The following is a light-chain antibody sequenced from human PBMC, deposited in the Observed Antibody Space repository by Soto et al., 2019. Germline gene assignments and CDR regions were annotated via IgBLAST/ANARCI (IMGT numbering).Light chain of an antibody. CDR3: QQRSNWLFT. V-gene: IGKV3-11*01. CDR1: QTVSSY. Sequence: EIVLTQSPGTLSLSPGERATLSCRASQTVSSYLACYQQKPGQAPRLLIYAASTMATGISARFSGSGSGTDFPLTLSSLETEDCAVDYWQQRSNWLFTFGQGTKVEVQ. CDR2: AAS. J-gene: IGKJ1*01.